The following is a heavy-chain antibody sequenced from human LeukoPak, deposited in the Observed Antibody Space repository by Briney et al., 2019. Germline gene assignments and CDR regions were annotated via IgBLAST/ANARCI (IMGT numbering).Heavy chain of an antibody. D-gene: IGHD3-3*01. J-gene: IGHJ4*02. Sequence: SETLSLTCTVSGGSINTGDYYWSWIRQPPGKGLEWIGYIYYSGSTYNNPSLKRRLTISLDTAKNQYSLKLSSVTAADTAVYYCAREAGYDFWSGYDIGNTESDYWGQGTLVTVSS. CDR3: AREAGYDFWSGYDIGNTESDY. CDR1: GGSINTGDYY. V-gene: IGHV4-30-4*08. CDR2: IYYSGST.